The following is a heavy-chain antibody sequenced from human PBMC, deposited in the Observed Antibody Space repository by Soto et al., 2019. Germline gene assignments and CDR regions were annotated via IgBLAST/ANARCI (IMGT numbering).Heavy chain of an antibody. CDR3: ARHKASYNWFDP. J-gene: IGHJ5*02. Sequence: PSETLSLTCTVSGGSISNYYWSWIRQPPGKGLEWIGYISYSGSTNYNPSLKSRVTISVDTSKNQFSLKLSSVTAADTAVYYCARHKASYNWFDPWGQGTLVTVSS. CDR1: GGSISNYY. CDR2: ISYSGST. D-gene: IGHD2-21*01. V-gene: IGHV4-59*08.